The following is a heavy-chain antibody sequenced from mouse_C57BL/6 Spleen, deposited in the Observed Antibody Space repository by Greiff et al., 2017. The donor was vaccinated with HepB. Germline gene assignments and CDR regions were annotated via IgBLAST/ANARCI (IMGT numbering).Heavy chain of an antibody. CDR1: GYTFTDYY. V-gene: IGHV1-76*01. D-gene: IGHD5-2*01. J-gene: IGHJ4*01. CDR3: AREYVYAMDY. CDR2: IYPGSGNT. Sequence: QVQLQQSGAELVRPGASVKLSCKASGYTFTDYYINWVKQRPGQGLEWIARIYPGSGNTYYNEKFKGKATLTAEKSSSTAYMQLSSLTSEDSAVYFCAREYVYAMDYWGQGTSVTVSS.